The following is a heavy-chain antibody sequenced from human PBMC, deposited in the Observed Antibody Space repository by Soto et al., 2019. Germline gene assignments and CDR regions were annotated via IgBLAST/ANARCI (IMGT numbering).Heavy chain of an antibody. J-gene: IGHJ4*02. CDR2: IYYSGST. Sequence: SETLSLTFSVSGGSISSYYWSWIRQPPGKGLEWIGYIYYSGSTNYNPSLKSRVTISADTSKNQFSLKLTSVTAADTAVYYCARGSTTEKVDSWGQGTLVTVSS. D-gene: IGHD4-17*01. V-gene: IGHV4-59*08. CDR1: GGSISSYY. CDR3: ARGSTTEKVDS.